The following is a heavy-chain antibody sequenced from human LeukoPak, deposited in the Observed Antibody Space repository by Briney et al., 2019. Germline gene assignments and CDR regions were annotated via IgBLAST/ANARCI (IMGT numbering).Heavy chain of an antibody. J-gene: IGHJ4*02. CDR1: GFTFSNYA. V-gene: IGHV3-23*01. Sequence: GGSLRLSCAASGFTFSNYAMSWVRQAPGKGLEWVSVISGSGGSTYYADSVKGRFTISRDNSKNTLYLQMKSLRAEDTAVYYCAKLGILTGHYYFDYWGQGTLLTVSS. CDR3: AKLGILTGHYYFDY. CDR2: ISGSGGST. D-gene: IGHD3-9*01.